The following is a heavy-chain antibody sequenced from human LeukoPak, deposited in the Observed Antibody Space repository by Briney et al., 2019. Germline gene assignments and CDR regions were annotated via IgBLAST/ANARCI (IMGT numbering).Heavy chain of an antibody. CDR1: GFTFSSYW. CDR2: INTDGGST. D-gene: IGHD2-2*01. CDR3: ARITCSSASCYPPVY. J-gene: IGHJ4*02. Sequence: GGSLRLSCAASGFTFSSYWMHWVRQAPGKGLVWVSRINTDGGSTTYADSVKGRFTISRDNAKNTLYLQMNSLRAEDTAVYYCARITCSSASCYPPVYWGQGTLVTVSS. V-gene: IGHV3-74*01.